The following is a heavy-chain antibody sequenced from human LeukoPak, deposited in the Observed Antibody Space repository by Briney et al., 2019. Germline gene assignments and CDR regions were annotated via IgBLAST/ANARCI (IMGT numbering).Heavy chain of an antibody. CDR2: IYYSGST. CDR1: GGSISSGGYY. Sequence: SQTLSLTCTVSGGSISSGGYYWSWIRQHPGKGLEWIGYIYYSGSTYYNPSLKSRVTISVDTSKNQFSLKLSSVTAADTAVYYCARQKRESILTGYYLYYFDYWGQGTLVTVSS. J-gene: IGHJ4*02. CDR3: ARQKRESILTGYYLYYFDY. V-gene: IGHV4-31*03. D-gene: IGHD3-9*01.